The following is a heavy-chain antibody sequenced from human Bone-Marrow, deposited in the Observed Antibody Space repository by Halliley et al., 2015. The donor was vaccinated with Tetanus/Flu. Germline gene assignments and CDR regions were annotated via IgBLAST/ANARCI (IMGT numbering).Heavy chain of an antibody. CDR3: AKDLVRLDYTYGLDF. D-gene: IGHD5-18*01. CDR2: ISYDGKLK. Sequence: ISYDGKLKYYGDSVKGRFTVSRDNSRNTLYLQMNSLRAEDTAVYYCAKDLVRLDYTYGLDFWGQGTLVTVSS. V-gene: IGHV3-30*18. J-gene: IGHJ4*02.